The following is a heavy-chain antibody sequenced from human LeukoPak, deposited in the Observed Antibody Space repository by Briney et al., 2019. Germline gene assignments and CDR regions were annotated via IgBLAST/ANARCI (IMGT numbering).Heavy chain of an antibody. Sequence: GGSLRLSCAASGFTFSSYSMNWVRQAPGKGLEWVSSISSSSSYIYYADSMKGRFTISRDNAKNSLYLQMNSLRAEDTAVYYCAREAAAAGFDYWGQGTLVTVSS. V-gene: IGHV3-21*01. J-gene: IGHJ4*02. D-gene: IGHD6-13*01. CDR3: AREAAAAGFDY. CDR1: GFTFSSYS. CDR2: ISSSSSYI.